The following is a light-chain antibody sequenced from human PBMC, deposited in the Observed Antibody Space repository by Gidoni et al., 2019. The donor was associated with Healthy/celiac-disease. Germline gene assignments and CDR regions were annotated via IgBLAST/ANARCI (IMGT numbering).Light chain of an antibody. CDR1: QSISSW. J-gene: IGKJ1*01. CDR3: QQYNSYSRT. V-gene: IGKV1-5*03. Sequence: DIQMTQSPSTLSASVGDRVTITCRASQSISSWLAWYQQKPGIAPKLLIYTASSLESGVPSRFSGSGSGTEFTLTISSLQPDDFATYYCQQYNSYSRTFXQXTKVEIK. CDR2: TAS.